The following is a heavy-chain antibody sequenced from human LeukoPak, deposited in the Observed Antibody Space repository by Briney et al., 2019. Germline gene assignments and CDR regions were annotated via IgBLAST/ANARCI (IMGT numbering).Heavy chain of an antibody. J-gene: IGHJ6*03. Sequence: SVKVSCKASGGTFSSYAISWVRQAPGQGLEWMGGIIPIFGTANYAQKFQGRVTITTDEFTSTAYMELSSLRSEDTAVYYCARERGTDGYNYYYYMDVWGKGTTVTVSS. V-gene: IGHV1-69*05. CDR3: ARERGTDGYNYYYYMDV. CDR2: IIPIFGTA. D-gene: IGHD5-24*01. CDR1: GGTFSSYA.